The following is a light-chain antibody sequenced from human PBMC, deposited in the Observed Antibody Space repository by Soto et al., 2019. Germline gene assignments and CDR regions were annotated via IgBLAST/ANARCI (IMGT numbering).Light chain of an antibody. Sequence: EIVLTQSPGTLSLSPGERATLSCRASQSVSSSYLARYQQKPGQAPRLLIYGASSRATGIPDRFSGSGSGTDFTLTISRLEPEDFAVYSCQQYGSSPRTFGQGTKVEI. V-gene: IGKV3-20*01. J-gene: IGKJ1*01. CDR2: GAS. CDR3: QQYGSSPRT. CDR1: QSVSSSY.